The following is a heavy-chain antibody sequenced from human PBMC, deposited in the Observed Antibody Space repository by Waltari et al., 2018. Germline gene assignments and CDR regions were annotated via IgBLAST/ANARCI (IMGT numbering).Heavy chain of an antibody. CDR3: ARETGVAVAGYGLDI. CDR2: IYSGGDT. Sequence: VHVEESGGGLMQPGGSLRLSCAASGFPAGGCYMAWCRQAPGKGLEWVSLIYSGGDTYYADSVKGRFTISRDNSKNMVFLQMNSLRADDTAVYYCARETGVAVAGYGLDIWGQGTTVTVSS. J-gene: IGHJ6*02. D-gene: IGHD2-15*01. V-gene: IGHV3-53*01. CDR1: GFPAGGCY.